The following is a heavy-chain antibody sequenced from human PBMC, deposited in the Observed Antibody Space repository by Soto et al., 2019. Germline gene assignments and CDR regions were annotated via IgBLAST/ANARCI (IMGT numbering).Heavy chain of an antibody. D-gene: IGHD4-17*01. V-gene: IGHV1-69*04. Sequence: SVKVSCEASRVSFSSYTISWVRQAPGQGLEWMGRIIPILGIANYAQKFQGRVTITADKSTSTAYMELSSLRSEDTAVYYCARDQVLETTVTTRAQERVWFDPWGQGTLVTVSS. CDR3: ARDQVLETTVTTRAQERVWFDP. CDR2: IIPILGIA. CDR1: RVSFSSYT. J-gene: IGHJ5*02.